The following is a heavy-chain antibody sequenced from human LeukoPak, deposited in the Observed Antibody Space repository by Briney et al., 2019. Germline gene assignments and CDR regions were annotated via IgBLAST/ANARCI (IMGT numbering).Heavy chain of an antibody. D-gene: IGHD3-3*01. CDR3: ARGHDFWSGFPTRYGMDV. CDR1: GYTFTGYY. V-gene: IGHV1-2*02. Sequence: RASVKVSCKASGYTFTGYYMHWVRHAPGQGLEWMGWINPNSGGTNYAQKSHGRVTMTRDTSISTAYMELSRLRSDDTAVYYCARGHDFWSGFPTRYGMDVWGQGTTVTVSS. CDR2: INPNSGGT. J-gene: IGHJ6*02.